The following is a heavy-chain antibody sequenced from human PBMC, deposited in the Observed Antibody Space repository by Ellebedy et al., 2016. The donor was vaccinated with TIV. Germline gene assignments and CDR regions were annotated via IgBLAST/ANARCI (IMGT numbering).Heavy chain of an antibody. J-gene: IGHJ4*02. Sequence: GGSLRLSXAASGFIFSNYWMSWVRQAPGKGLEWVANIRQDGSARYYVDSVTGRFTISRDNAENLVYLQMNSLRPEDTAVYYCTRKGGYIGDWRESFDNWGQGTLVTVSS. CDR2: IRQDGSAR. V-gene: IGHV3-7*01. CDR3: TRKGGYIGDWRESFDN. CDR1: GFIFSNYW. D-gene: IGHD2-21*02.